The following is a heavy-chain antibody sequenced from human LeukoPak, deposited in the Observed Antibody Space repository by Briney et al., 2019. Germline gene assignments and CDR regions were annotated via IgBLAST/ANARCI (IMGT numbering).Heavy chain of an antibody. CDR1: GFTVYNNF. J-gene: IGHJ4*02. Sequence: PGGSLRLSCAASGFTVYNNFMQWVRQAPGKGLESVPLIYSAGRTYYRDSVRGRFTISRDNSKNTLYLQMNNLRVEDTAVYYCATDGTFDYWGQGTLVTVSS. CDR3: ATDGTFDY. D-gene: IGHD1-14*01. CDR2: IYSAGRT. V-gene: IGHV3-53*01.